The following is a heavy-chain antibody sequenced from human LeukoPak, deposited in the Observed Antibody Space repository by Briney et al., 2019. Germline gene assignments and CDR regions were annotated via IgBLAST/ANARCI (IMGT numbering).Heavy chain of an antibody. J-gene: IGHJ5*02. Sequence: SETLSLTCTVSGGSISSHYWSWIRQPPGKGLEWIGYIYYSGSTNYNPSLTSRVTISVDTSKNQFSLKLSSVTAADTAVYYCAREGAVTGGNWFDPWGQGTLVTVS. CDR1: GGSISSHY. CDR2: IYYSGST. CDR3: AREGAVTGGNWFDP. D-gene: IGHD2-21*02. V-gene: IGHV4-59*11.